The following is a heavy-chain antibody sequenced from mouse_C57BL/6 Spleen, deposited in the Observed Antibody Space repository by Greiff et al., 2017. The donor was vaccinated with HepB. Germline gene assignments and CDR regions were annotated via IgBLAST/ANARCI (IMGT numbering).Heavy chain of an antibody. CDR2: INPNNGGT. D-gene: IGHD1-1*01. V-gene: IGHV1-26*01. Sequence: EVQLQQSGPELVKPGASVKISCKASGYTFTDYYMNWVKQSHGKSLEWIGDINPNNGGTSYNQKFKGKATLTVDKSSSTAYMELRSLTSEDSAVYYCARDLYGSSPDWYFDVWGTGTTVTVSS. CDR3: ARDLYGSSPDWYFDV. CDR1: GYTFTDYY. J-gene: IGHJ1*03.